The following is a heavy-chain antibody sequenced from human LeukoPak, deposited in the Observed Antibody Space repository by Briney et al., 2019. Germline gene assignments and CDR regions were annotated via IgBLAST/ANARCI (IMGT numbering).Heavy chain of an antibody. CDR1: GFAFCNSW. J-gene: IGHJ4*02. CDR2: INHDGSEK. D-gene: IGHD3-16*01. Sequence: GGSLRLSCAASGFAFCNSWMTWVRQAPGKGLEWVANINHDGSEKYYVDSMKGRFTISRDNVKNSLYLQVNSLRAEDTAVYYCARDSGHGGIFDYWGQGTLVTVSS. CDR3: ARDSGHGGIFDY. V-gene: IGHV3-7*01.